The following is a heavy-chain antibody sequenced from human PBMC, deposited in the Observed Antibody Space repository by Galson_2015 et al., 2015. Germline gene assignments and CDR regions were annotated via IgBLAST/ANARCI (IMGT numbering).Heavy chain of an antibody. J-gene: IGHJ4*02. Sequence: CAIFGDSVSRNGPVWNWIRQSPSRGLEWLGRTYYRSKWNNEYAVSVNVKSRITIHPDTSKNRFSLQLNSVTPEDTAVYYCARGLHAIGPTWATWAPGTRATDPS. CDR1: GDSVSRNGPV. CDR2: TYYRSKWNN. V-gene: IGHV6-1*01. CDR3: ARGLHAIGPTWAT. D-gene: IGHD2-15*01.